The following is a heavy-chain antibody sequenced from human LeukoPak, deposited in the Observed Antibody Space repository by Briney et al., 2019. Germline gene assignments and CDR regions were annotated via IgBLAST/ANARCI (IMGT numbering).Heavy chain of an antibody. J-gene: IGHJ4*02. CDR3: ARVKAGYSGYEPVDY. Sequence: GGSLRLSCAASGFTFSSYWMHWVRQAPGKGLVWVSGINSDGSSTTYADSVKGRFTISRDHAKNTLYLQMNSLRAEDTAVYYGARVKAGYSGYEPVDYWGQGTLVTVSS. V-gene: IGHV3-74*01. CDR2: INSDGSST. CDR1: GFTFSSYW. D-gene: IGHD5-12*01.